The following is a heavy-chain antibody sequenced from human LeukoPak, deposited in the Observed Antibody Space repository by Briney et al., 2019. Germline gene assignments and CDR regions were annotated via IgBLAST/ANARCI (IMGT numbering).Heavy chain of an antibody. CDR2: IYSGGST. J-gene: IGHJ4*02. Sequence: GGSLRLSCAASGFTVSSNYMSWVRQAPGKGLEWVSVIYSGGSTYYADSVKGRFTISRDNSKNTLYLQMNSLKTEDTALYYCTTTYNYDSSGSIVDYWGQGTLVTVSS. D-gene: IGHD3-22*01. V-gene: IGHV3-53*01. CDR3: TTTYNYDSSGSIVDY. CDR1: GFTVSSNY.